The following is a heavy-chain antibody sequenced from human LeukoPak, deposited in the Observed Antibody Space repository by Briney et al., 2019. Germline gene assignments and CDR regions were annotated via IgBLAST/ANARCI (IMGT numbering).Heavy chain of an antibody. J-gene: IGHJ5*02. D-gene: IGHD6-19*01. Sequence: GASVKVSCKASGGTFSSYAISWVRQAPGQGLEWMGRIIPIFGTANYAQKFQGRVTITTDESTSTAYMELSSLRSEDTAVYYCATSTVGRLVIPRKKFDPWGQGTLVTVSS. CDR1: GGTFSSYA. CDR2: IIPIFGTA. CDR3: ATSTVGRLVIPRKKFDP. V-gene: IGHV1-69*05.